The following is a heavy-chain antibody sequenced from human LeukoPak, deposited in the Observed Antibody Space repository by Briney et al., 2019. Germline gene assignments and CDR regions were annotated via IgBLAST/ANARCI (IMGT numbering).Heavy chain of an antibody. CDR1: GFTFSNNW. J-gene: IGHJ4*02. CDR3: ARDRWFGELSPSYDY. D-gene: IGHD3-10*01. CDR2: IKGDGSST. V-gene: IGHV3-74*01. Sequence: PGGSLRLSCAASGFTFSNNWMHLVRQAPGKGLVWVSRIKGDGSSTDYADSVKGRFTISRDNSKNTLYLQMNSLRAEDTAVYYCARDRWFGELSPSYDYWGQGTLVTVSS.